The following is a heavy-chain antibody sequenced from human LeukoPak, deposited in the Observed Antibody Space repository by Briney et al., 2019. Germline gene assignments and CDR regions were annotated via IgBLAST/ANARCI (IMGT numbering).Heavy chain of an antibody. V-gene: IGHV1-18*01. J-gene: IGHJ4*02. CDR3: ARTDSSSWYSSFDY. Sequence: EASVKVSCKASGYTFTSYGISWVRQAPGQGLEWTGWISAYNGNTNYAQKLQGRVTMTTDTSTSTAYMELRSLRSDDTAVYYCARTDSSSWYSSFDYWGQGTLVTVSS. CDR2: ISAYNGNT. D-gene: IGHD6-13*01. CDR1: GYTFTSYG.